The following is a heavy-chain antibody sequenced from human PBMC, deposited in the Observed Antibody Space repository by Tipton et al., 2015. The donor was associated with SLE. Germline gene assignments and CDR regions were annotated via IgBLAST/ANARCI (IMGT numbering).Heavy chain of an antibody. D-gene: IGHD1-7*01. J-gene: IGHJ3*02. CDR3: ARDKGDWNYGQAFDI. Sequence: TLSLTCTVSGGSISSGSDYWSWIRQPPGKGLEWIGYIYYSGSTNYNPSLKSRVTISVDTSKNQFSLKLSSVTAADTAVYYCARDKGDWNYGQAFDIWGQGTMVTVSS. V-gene: IGHV4-61*01. CDR1: GGSISSGSDY. CDR2: IYYSGST.